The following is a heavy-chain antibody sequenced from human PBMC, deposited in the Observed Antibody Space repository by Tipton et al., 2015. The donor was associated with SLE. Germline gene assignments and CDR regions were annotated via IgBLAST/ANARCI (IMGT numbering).Heavy chain of an antibody. Sequence: TLSLTCTVSGGSISSGHYYWSWIRQPAGKGLEWIGRIYTSGSTNYNPSLKSRVTISVDTSKNEFSVRLSSVTAADTAVYYCARRVGYSTSSWYFDLWGRGTLVTVSS. J-gene: IGHJ2*01. CDR3: ARRVGYSTSSWYFDL. CDR1: GGSISSGHYY. CDR2: IYTSGST. D-gene: IGHD6-6*01. V-gene: IGHV4-61*02.